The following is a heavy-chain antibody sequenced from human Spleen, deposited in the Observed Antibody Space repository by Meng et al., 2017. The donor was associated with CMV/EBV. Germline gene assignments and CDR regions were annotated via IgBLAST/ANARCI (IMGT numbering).Heavy chain of an antibody. D-gene: IGHD6-19*01. J-gene: IGHJ3*02. V-gene: IGHV3-9*01. CDR2: ISWNSGSI. CDR3: TKANGWYEAFDI. Sequence: SCAASGFTFDDYAMHWVRQAPGKGLEWVSGISWNSGSIGYADSVKGRFTISRDNAKKSLYLQMNSLRAEDTALYYCTKANGWYEAFDIWGQGTLVTVSS. CDR1: GFTFDDYA.